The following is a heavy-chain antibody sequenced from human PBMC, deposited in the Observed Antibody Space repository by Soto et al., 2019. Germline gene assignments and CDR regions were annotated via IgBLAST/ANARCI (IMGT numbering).Heavy chain of an antibody. CDR1: GGSISSSSYY. V-gene: IGHV4-39*01. J-gene: IGHJ6*03. CDR3: VIHFIYFSGGSCYPLNYYYMDV. Sequence: SETLSLTCTVSGGSISSSSYYWGWIRQPPGKGLEWIGSIYYSVSTYYNPSLKSRVTISVDTSKIQFSLKLSSVTAADMAVYYCVIHFIYFSGGSCYPLNYYYMDVWGKGTTVTVSS. CDR2: IYYSVST. D-gene: IGHD2-15*01.